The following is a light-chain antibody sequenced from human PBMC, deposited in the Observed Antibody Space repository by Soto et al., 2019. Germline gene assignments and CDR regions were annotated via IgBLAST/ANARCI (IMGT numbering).Light chain of an antibody. CDR3: QQRSKWLT. J-gene: IGKJ4*01. CDR2: DAS. CDR1: QSLSSY. Sequence: EIVLTQSPATLSLSPGERATLSCRASQSLSSYLAWYQQKPGQAPRLLIYDASNRATGIPARFSGSGSGTDFTLTISSLEPEDFAVNYCQQRSKWLTFGGGTKVEIK. V-gene: IGKV3-11*01.